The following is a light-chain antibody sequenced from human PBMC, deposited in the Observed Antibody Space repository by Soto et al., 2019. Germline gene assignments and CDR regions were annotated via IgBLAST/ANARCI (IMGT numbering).Light chain of an antibody. CDR1: QSVSSSY. CDR2: GAS. V-gene: IGKV3-20*01. J-gene: IGKJ4*01. CDR3: QQYGSSSLT. Sequence: EIVLTQSPGTLSLSPGERATLSCRASQSVSSSYLAWYQQKPGQAPRLLIYGASARATGIPDRFSGSGSGTDFTLSISRLEPEDFAVYYCQQYGSSSLTFGGGTMMEIK.